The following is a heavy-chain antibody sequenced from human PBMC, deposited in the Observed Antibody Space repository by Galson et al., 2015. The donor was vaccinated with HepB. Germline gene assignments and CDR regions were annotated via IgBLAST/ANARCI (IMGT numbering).Heavy chain of an antibody. D-gene: IGHD3-16*02. CDR2: INPSGGST. CDR3: ARERIGRLHLGELSPVDY. CDR1: GYTFTSYY. J-gene: IGHJ4*02. V-gene: IGHV1-46*03. Sequence: SVKVSCKASGYTFTSYYMHWVRQAPGQGLEWMGIINPSGGSTSYAQKFQGRVTMTRDTSTSTVYMELSSLRSEDTAVYYCARERIGRLHLGELSPVDYWGQGTLVTASS.